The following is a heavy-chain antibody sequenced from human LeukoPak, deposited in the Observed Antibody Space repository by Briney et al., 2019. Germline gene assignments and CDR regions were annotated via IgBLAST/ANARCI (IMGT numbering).Heavy chain of an antibody. Sequence: PSETLSLTCTVSGGSISSYYWSWIRQPPGKGLEWIGYIYYSGSTNYNPSHKSRVTISVDTSKNQFSLKLSSVTAADTAVYYCARSFIAVAGSFDYWGQGTLVTVSS. CDR2: IYYSGST. CDR3: ARSFIAVAGSFDY. D-gene: IGHD6-19*01. V-gene: IGHV4-59*01. J-gene: IGHJ4*02. CDR1: GGSISSYY.